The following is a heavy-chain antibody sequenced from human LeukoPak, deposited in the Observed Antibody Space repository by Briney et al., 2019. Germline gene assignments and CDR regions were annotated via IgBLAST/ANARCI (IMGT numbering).Heavy chain of an antibody. CDR3: ARLEGYSSSYLDY. CDR1: LGSIRSYF. D-gene: IGHD6-13*01. Sequence: SETLSVTRIVSLGSIRSYFWSWMRPPPGKGGEWIGYIYYSGSTNYNPSLKSRVTISVDTSKNQFSLKLSSVTAADTAVYYCARLEGYSSSYLDYWGQGTLVTVSS. V-gene: IGHV4-59*08. J-gene: IGHJ4*02. CDR2: IYYSGST.